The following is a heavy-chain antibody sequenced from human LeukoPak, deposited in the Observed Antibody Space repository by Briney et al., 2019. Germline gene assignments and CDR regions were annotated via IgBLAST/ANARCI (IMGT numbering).Heavy chain of an antibody. CDR3: AREKVVRGVILHYGMDV. V-gene: IGHV3-33*01. J-gene: IGHJ6*02. Sequence: GGSLRLSCAASGFTFSSYGMRWVRQAPGKGLEWVAVIWYDGSNKYYADSVKGRFTISRDNSKNTLYLQMNSLRAEDTAVYYCAREKVVRGVILHYGMDVWGQGTAVTVSS. CDR1: GFTFSSYG. D-gene: IGHD3-10*01. CDR2: IWYDGSNK.